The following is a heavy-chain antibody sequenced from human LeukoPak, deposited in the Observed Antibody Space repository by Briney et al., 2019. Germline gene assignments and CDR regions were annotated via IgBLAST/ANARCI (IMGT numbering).Heavy chain of an antibody. CDR3: ASLAAAGRYYYYYMDV. J-gene: IGHJ6*03. D-gene: IGHD6-13*01. CDR2: IIPIFGTA. CDR1: GGTFSSYA. Sequence: GASVKVSCKASGGTFSSYAISWVRQAPGQGLEWMGGIIPIFGTANYAQKFQGRVTLTADKSTSTAYMELSSLRSEDTAVYYCASLAAAGRYYYYYMDVWGKGTTVTVSS. V-gene: IGHV1-69*06.